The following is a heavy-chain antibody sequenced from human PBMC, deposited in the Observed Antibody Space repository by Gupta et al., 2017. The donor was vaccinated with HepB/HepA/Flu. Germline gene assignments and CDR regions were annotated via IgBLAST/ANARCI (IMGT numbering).Heavy chain of an antibody. D-gene: IGHD5-18*01. CDR2: ISYDGSNK. J-gene: IGHJ4*02. V-gene: IGHV3-30*18. CDR3: AKVFETVDTAMAVFDY. CDR1: GFTFSSYG. Sequence: QVQLVESGGGVIQPGRSLRLSCATSGFTFSSYGMHWVRQAPGKGLEWVAVISYDGSNKYYADSVKGRFTISRDNSKNTLYLQMNSLRAEDTAVYYCAKVFETVDTAMAVFDYWGQGTLVTVSS.